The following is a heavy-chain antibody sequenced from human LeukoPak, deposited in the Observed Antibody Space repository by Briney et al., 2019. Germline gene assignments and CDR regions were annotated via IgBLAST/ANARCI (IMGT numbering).Heavy chain of an antibody. Sequence: SETLSLTCAVYGGSFSGYYWSWIRQSPGKGLEWIGEINHSGSTNYNPSLKSRVTISVDTSKNQFSLKLSSVTAADTAVYYCARGRRRGGYYDSSGPNWFDPWGQGTLVTVSS. CDR2: INHSGST. V-gene: IGHV4-34*01. D-gene: IGHD3-22*01. J-gene: IGHJ5*02. CDR3: ARGRRRGGYYDSSGPNWFDP. CDR1: GGSFSGYY.